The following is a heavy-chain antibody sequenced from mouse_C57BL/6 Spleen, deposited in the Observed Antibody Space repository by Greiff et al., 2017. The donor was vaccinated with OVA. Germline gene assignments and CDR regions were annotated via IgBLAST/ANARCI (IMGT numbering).Heavy chain of an antibody. CDR1: GYAFSSSW. V-gene: IGHV1-82*01. CDR2: IYPGDGDT. CDR3: ARRDSSGLLYAMDY. J-gene: IGHJ4*01. Sequence: QVQLQQSGPELVKPGASVKISCKASGYAFSSSWMNWVKQRPGKGLEWIGRIYPGDGDTNYNGKFKGKATLTADKSSSTAYMQRSSLTSEDSAVYFCARRDSSGLLYAMDYWGQGTSVTVSS. D-gene: IGHD3-2*02.